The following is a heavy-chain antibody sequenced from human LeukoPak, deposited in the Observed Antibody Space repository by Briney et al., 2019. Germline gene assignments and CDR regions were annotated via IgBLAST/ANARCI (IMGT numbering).Heavy chain of an antibody. D-gene: IGHD6-25*01. J-gene: IGHJ6*02. CDR1: GGSISSGGYY. Sequence: SQTLSLTCTVSGGSISSGGYYWSWIRQHPGKGLEWIGYIYYSGSTYYNPSLKSRVTISVDTSKNQFSLKLSSVTAADTAVYYCARDQYSSGWYGMDVWGQGTTVTVSS. V-gene: IGHV4-31*03. CDR2: IYYSGST. CDR3: ARDQYSSGWYGMDV.